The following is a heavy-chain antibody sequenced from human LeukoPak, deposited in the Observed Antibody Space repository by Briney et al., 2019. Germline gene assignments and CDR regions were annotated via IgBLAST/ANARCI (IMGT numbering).Heavy chain of an antibody. V-gene: IGHV4-59*08. CDR1: GGSIRNFY. J-gene: IGHJ4*02. CDR2: IYYGGTT. D-gene: IGHD4-17*01. CDR3: ARHNGDYDY. Sequence: SETLSLTCTVSGGSIRNFYWSWVRQPPGKGLEWIAYIYYGGTTNYNPSLKSRVTISVDTSKNQFSLKLSSVTAADTAVYYCARHNGDYDYWGQGTLVTVS.